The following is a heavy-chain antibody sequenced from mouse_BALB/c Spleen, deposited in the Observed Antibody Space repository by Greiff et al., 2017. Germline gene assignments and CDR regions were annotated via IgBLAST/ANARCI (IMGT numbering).Heavy chain of an antibody. J-gene: IGHJ2*01. CDR1: GFSLTDYG. CDR3: AKHDGGRGDSSFDY. Sequence: VKLVESGPGLVAPSQSLSITCTVSGFSLTDYGVRWVRQPPGKGLEWLGVIWGGGSTNYNSALKSRLSISKDNSKSQVFLKMNSLQTDDTAMYYCAKHDGGRGDSSFDYWGQGTTVTVSS. CDR2: IWGGGST. D-gene: IGHD1-1*02. V-gene: IGHV2-6-5*01.